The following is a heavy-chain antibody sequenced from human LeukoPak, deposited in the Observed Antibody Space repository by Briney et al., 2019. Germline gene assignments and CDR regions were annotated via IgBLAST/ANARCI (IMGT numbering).Heavy chain of an antibody. CDR1: GFTFSNAW. D-gene: IGHD7-27*01. Sequence: GGSLRLSCAASGFTFSNAWMSWVRQAPGKGLEWVGRIKSKTDGGTTDYAAPVKGRFTISRDNSKNTLYLQMNSLRAEDTAVYYCAKDGDPPTGWDWAYYGMDVWGQGTTVTVSS. CDR3: AKDGDPPTGWDWAYYGMDV. J-gene: IGHJ6*02. CDR2: IKSKTDGGTT. V-gene: IGHV3-15*01.